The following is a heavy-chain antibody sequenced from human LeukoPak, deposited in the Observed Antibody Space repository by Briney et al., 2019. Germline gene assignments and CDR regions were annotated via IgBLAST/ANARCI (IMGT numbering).Heavy chain of an antibody. CDR1: GFTFSGSA. D-gene: IGHD4-17*01. CDR2: IRSKANSYAT. V-gene: IGHV3-73*01. Sequence: GGSLRLSCAASGFTFSGSAMHWVRQASGKGLEWVGRIRSKANSYATVYAASVKGRFTISRDDSKNTAYLQMNSLKTEDTAVYYCTSGLSVLRSNNTPVDYWSQGTLVTVSS. CDR3: TSGLSVLRSNNTPVDY. J-gene: IGHJ4*02.